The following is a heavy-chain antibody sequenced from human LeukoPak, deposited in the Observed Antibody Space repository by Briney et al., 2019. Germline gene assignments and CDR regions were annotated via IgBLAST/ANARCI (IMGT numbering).Heavy chain of an antibody. CDR1: GGSISSGGYY. D-gene: IGHD4-17*01. CDR2: IYYSGST. J-gene: IGHJ4*02. Sequence: SETLSLTCTVSGGSISSGGYYWSWIRQHPEKGLEWIGYIYYSGSTYYNPSLKSRVTISVDTSKNQFSLKLSSVTSADTAVYYCARHTVTTWSIDYWGQGTLVTVSS. V-gene: IGHV4-31*03. CDR3: ARHTVTTWSIDY.